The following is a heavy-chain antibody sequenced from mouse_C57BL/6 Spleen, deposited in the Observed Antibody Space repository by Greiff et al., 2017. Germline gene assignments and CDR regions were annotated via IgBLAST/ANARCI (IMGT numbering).Heavy chain of an antibody. CDR3: TICCDYDESWFAY. Sequence: EVQLQQSGAELVRPGASVKLSCTASGFNIKDYYMHWVKQRPEQGLEWIGRIDPEDGDTEYAPKFQGKATMTADTSSNKAYLQLSRLTSADTAVYYCTICCDYDESWFAYWCQGTLVTVSA. J-gene: IGHJ3*01. V-gene: IGHV14-1*01. D-gene: IGHD2-4*01. CDR1: GFNIKDYY. CDR2: IDPEDGDT.